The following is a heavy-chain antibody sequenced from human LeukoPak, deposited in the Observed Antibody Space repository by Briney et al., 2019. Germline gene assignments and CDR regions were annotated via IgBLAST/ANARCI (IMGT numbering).Heavy chain of an antibody. V-gene: IGHV4-61*01. CDR1: GGSVSSGSYY. J-gene: IGHJ6*04. Sequence: PSETLSLTCTVSGGSVSSGSYYWSWIRQPPGKGLEWIGYINYSGSTNYNPSLESRVTISVDTSKNQFSLKVSSVTAADTAVYYCARVAAYYYYGMDVWGKGTTVTVSS. CDR3: ARVAAYYYYGMDV. CDR2: INYSGST. D-gene: IGHD6-13*01.